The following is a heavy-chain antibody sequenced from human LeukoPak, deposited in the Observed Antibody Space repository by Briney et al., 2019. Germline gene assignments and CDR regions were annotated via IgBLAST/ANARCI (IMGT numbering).Heavy chain of an antibody. J-gene: IGHJ4*02. CDR1: GFTFYDYA. Sequence: GGSLRLSCAASGFTFYDYAMHCVRQAPGKGLEWVSGISWNSGSIGYADSVKGRFTISRDNAKNSLYLQMNSLRAEDTALYYCAKDAPYSSSWYYFDYWGQGTLVTVSS. D-gene: IGHD6-13*01. CDR2: ISWNSGSI. CDR3: AKDAPYSSSWYYFDY. V-gene: IGHV3-9*01.